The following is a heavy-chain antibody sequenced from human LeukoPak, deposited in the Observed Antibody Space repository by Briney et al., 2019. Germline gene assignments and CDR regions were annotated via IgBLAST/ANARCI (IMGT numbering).Heavy chain of an antibody. Sequence: PSETLSLTCAVYGGSFSGYYWSWIRQPLGKGLEWIGEINHSGSTNYNPSLKSRVTISVDTSKNQFSLKLSSVTAADTAVYYCASTRGNSYAYYYGMDVWGQGTTVTVSS. D-gene: IGHD5-18*01. CDR1: GGSFSGYY. V-gene: IGHV4-34*01. J-gene: IGHJ6*02. CDR3: ASTRGNSYAYYYGMDV. CDR2: INHSGST.